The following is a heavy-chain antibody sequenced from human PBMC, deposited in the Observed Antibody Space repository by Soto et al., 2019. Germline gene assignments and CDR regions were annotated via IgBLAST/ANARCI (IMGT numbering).Heavy chain of an antibody. Sequence: VSGPTLVNPTQTLTLTCTFSGFSLSTSAVGVGWIRQPPGKALEWLAVIYWDDDKRYSPSLKSRLTITKDTSKNQVVLTMTNMDPVDTATYYCAQDLIAVSGGAFDPWGQGTLVTVSS. D-gene: IGHD6-19*01. CDR2: IYWDDDK. V-gene: IGHV2-5*02. J-gene: IGHJ5*02. CDR1: GFSLSTSAVG. CDR3: AQDLIAVSGGAFDP.